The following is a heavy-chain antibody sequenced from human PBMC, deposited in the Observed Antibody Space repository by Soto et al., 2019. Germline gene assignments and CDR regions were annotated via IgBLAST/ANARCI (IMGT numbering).Heavy chain of an antibody. CDR1: GFTFSSFW. CDR3: ARIPPGWGGGQLVLDY. Sequence: EVQLVESGGGLVQPGGSLRLSCAASGFTFSSFWMYWVRQAPGKGLVWVSRINSDASTTSYADSVKGRFTISRDTPKTTLYQQMNSLGAGDTAVYYCARIPPGWGGGQLVLDYWGQGTLVTVSS. CDR2: INSDASTT. D-gene: IGHD6-13*01. J-gene: IGHJ4*02. V-gene: IGHV3-74*01.